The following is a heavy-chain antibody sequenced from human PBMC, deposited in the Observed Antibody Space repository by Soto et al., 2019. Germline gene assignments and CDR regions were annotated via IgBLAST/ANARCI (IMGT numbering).Heavy chain of an antibody. V-gene: IGHV3-48*01. CDR1: GFTFSTYS. Sequence: GGSLRLSCAASGFTFSTYSMNLVRQAPGKGLEWVSYISSSSSTIFYTDSVKGRFTVSRDNSKNTLYLQMNSLRAEDTAVYYCAKKDVGIVVVPAEGFDYWGQGTLVTVSS. CDR3: AKKDVGIVVVPAEGFDY. D-gene: IGHD2-2*03. J-gene: IGHJ4*02. CDR2: ISSSSSTI.